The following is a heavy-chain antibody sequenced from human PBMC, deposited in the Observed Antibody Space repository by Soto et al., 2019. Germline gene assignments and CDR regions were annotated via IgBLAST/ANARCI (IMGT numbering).Heavy chain of an antibody. Sequence: QVQLVQSGAEVKKPGSSVKVSCKASGGTFSSYAISWVRQAPGQGLEWMGGIIPIFGTANYAQKFQGRVTITADDSTSTADMELSSLRSEDTAVYYCARDLYSSGRRNYGMDVWGQGTTVTVSS. CDR1: GGTFSSYA. CDR3: ARDLYSSGRRNYGMDV. V-gene: IGHV1-69*01. CDR2: IIPIFGTA. J-gene: IGHJ6*02. D-gene: IGHD6-19*01.